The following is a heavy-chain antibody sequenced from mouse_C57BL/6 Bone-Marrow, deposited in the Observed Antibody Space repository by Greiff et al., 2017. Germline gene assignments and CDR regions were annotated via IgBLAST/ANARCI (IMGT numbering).Heavy chain of an antibody. V-gene: IGHV1-42*01. CDR2: INPSTGGT. Sequence: DVKLQESGPELVKPGASVKISCKASGYSFTGYYMNWVKQSPEKSLEWIGEINPSTGGTTYNQKFKAKATLTVDKSSSTAYMQLKSLTSEDSAVYYCARKDGSSPYYFDYWGQGTTLTVSS. CDR3: ARKDGSSPYYFDY. D-gene: IGHD1-1*01. J-gene: IGHJ2*01. CDR1: GYSFTGYY.